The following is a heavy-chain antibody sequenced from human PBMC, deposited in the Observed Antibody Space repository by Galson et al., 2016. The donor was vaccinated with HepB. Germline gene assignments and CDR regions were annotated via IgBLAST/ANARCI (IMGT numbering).Heavy chain of an antibody. CDR2: VSDDGTNK. J-gene: IGHJ6*02. Sequence: SLRLSCAASGFSLSNYGMHWVRQAPGKGLEWVAVVSDDGTNKYYADSVKGRFTISKDNSKNTLYLQINSLRGEDTAVYYCARPRGTSYYYYGMDVWGQGNTVSVSS. D-gene: IGHD3-16*01. CDR1: GFSLSNYG. CDR3: ARPRGTSYYYYGMDV. V-gene: IGHV3-30*03.